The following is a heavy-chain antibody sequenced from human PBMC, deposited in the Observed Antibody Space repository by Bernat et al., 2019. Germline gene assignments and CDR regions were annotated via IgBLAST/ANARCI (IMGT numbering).Heavy chain of an antibody. CDR3: AKDRNSRLPVSFDV. V-gene: IGHV3-23*04. CDR1: GFNFRIYA. J-gene: IGHJ3*01. Sequence: EVQLVESGGGLVQPGGSLRLSCAASGFNFRIYAMNWVRQAPGKGPEWVSGISGSGGETRYAESVKGRFTISRDNSKNALSLQMNSLRVDDTAVYYCAKDRNSRLPVSFDVWGRGTMVTVSS. CDR2: ISGSGGET. D-gene: IGHD4-17*01.